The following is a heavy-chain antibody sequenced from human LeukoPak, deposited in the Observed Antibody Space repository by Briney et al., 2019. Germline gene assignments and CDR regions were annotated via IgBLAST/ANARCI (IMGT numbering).Heavy chain of an antibody. CDR2: ISGSGGST. Sequence: GGSLRLSCAASGFTFSSYAMSWVRQAPGKGLEWVSAISGSGGSTYYADSVKGRFTISRDNSKNTLYLQMNSLRAEGTAVYYCAKLFGVVKYYFDYWGQGTLVTVSS. D-gene: IGHD3-3*01. CDR1: GFTFSSYA. V-gene: IGHV3-23*01. J-gene: IGHJ4*02. CDR3: AKLFGVVKYYFDY.